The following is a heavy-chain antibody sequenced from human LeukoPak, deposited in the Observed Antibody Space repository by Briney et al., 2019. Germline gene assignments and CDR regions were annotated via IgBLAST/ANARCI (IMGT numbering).Heavy chain of an antibody. J-gene: IGHJ4*02. V-gene: IGHV4-39*01. CDR1: AGSINSDTYY. Sequence: SETLSLTCTVSAGSINSDTYYWGWIRQPPGKGLEWIGSIYYTGNTYYNASLNSRVTISVDTSKNQFSLKLSSVTAADTAVYYCASQGRWLQLYFGYWGQGTLVTVSS. D-gene: IGHD5-24*01. CDR2: IYYTGNT. CDR3: ASQGRWLQLYFGY.